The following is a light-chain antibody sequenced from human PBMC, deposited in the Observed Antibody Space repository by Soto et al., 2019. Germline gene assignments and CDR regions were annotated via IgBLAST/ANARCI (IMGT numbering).Light chain of an antibody. Sequence: EIVLTQSPGTLSLSPGERATLSCRASQSVSSYLAWYQQKPGQAPRLLIYGASSRATRIPDRFSGSGSGTDFPLTISRLEPEDFAVYYCQQYGRPSRTFGQGTKVEIK. CDR2: GAS. CDR3: QQYGRPSRT. V-gene: IGKV3-20*01. J-gene: IGKJ1*01. CDR1: QSVSSY.